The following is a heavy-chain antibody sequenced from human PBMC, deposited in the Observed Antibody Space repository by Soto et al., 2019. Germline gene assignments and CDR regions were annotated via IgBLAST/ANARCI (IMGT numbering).Heavy chain of an antibody. Sequence: GGSLRLSCAASGFTFSSYAMTWVRQAPGKGLEWVSAISNSGGDTYYADSVKGRFTMSRDNSKNTLYLQMNSLRAEDTAVYYCVPALWGDSSGFDYWGQGTLVTVSS. CDR2: ISNSGGDT. V-gene: IGHV3-23*01. CDR3: VPALWGDSSGFDY. D-gene: IGHD3-16*01. CDR1: GFTFSSYA. J-gene: IGHJ4*02.